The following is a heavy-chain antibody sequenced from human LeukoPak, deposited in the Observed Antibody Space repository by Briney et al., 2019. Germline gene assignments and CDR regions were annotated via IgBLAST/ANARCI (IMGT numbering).Heavy chain of an antibody. CDR3: AKDRHVWGYSYGETFDF. J-gene: IGHJ4*02. Sequence: PGGSLRLSCAASGFTFSSYGMHWVRQAPGKGLEWVAVISYDGSNKYYVDSVKGRFTISRDNSKNTLYLQMNRLRAEDTAVYYCAKDRHVWGYSYGETFDFWGQGTLVTVSS. CDR1: GFTFSSYG. D-gene: IGHD5-18*01. CDR2: ISYDGSNK. V-gene: IGHV3-30*18.